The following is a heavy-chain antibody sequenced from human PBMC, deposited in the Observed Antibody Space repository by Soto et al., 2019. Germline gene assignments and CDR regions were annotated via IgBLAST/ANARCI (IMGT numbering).Heavy chain of an antibody. J-gene: IGHJ5*02. Sequence: QVQLQESGPGLVKPSQTLSLTCTVSGGSISSGGYYWSWIRQHPGKGLEWIGYIHYSGSTYYNPPLKSRVTIPVHTAKHQFSLKLSSVTAAATAVYYCARYQSVGWFDPWGQGTLVTVSS. CDR1: GGSISSGGYY. V-gene: IGHV4-31*03. CDR3: ARYQSVGWFDP. CDR2: IHYSGST.